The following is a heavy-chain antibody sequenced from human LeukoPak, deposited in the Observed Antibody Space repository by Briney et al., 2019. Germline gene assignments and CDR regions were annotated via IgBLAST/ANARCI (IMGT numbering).Heavy chain of an antibody. Sequence: PSETLSLTCAVYGGSFGGYYWSWIRQPPGKGLEWIGEINHSGSTNYNPSLKSRVTISVDTSKNQFSLKLSSVTAADTAVYYCARGNVIMVRGVRDNYYYGMDVWGKGTTVTVSS. CDR3: ARGNVIMVRGVRDNYYYGMDV. V-gene: IGHV4-34*01. CDR2: INHSGST. CDR1: GGSFGGYY. D-gene: IGHD3-10*01. J-gene: IGHJ6*04.